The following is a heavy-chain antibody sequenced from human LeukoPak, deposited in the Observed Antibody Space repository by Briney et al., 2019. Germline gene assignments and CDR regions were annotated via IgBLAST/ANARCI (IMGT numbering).Heavy chain of an antibody. CDR2: IHHGGTT. V-gene: IGHV4-59*11. CDR3: ARESGYRDTNYIGTFDF. CDR1: DDSINNHF. D-gene: IGHD1-7*01. Sequence: SETLSLTCTVSDDSINNHFWTWVRQSPGGGLEWIGYIHHGGTTSYNPSLKRRATILLDTSKNKFSLKLASVTAADTAVYFCARESGYRDTNYIGTFDFWGQGILITVSS. J-gene: IGHJ3*01.